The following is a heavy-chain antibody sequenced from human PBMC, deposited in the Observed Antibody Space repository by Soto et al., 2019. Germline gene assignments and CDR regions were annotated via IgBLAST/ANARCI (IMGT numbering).Heavy chain of an antibody. CDR1: GFTFSTYE. CDR3: ARIGTVLTPDDS. CDR2: ISSGGSTI. Sequence: GGSLRLSCVGSGFTFSTYEMQWVRQAPGKGLEWVSYISSGGSTIFYGESVKGRFTVSRDNDRSSLYLQMNSLRVEDSGVYYCARIGTVLTPDDSWGQGTLVTVSS. D-gene: IGHD2-21*02. J-gene: IGHJ4*02. V-gene: IGHV3-48*03.